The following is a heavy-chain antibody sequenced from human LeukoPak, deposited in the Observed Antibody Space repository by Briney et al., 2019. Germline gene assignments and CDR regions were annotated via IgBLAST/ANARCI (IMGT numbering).Heavy chain of an antibody. CDR1: GFTFSSYA. CDR3: ASDYCSGGSCYLHS. Sequence: GGSLRLSCAASGFTFSSYAMSWVRQAPGKGLEWVSYISSSSNTIYYADSVKGRFTISRDNAKSSLYLQMNRLRAEDTAVYYCASDYCSGGSCYLHSWGQGTLVTVSS. J-gene: IGHJ4*02. V-gene: IGHV3-48*04. D-gene: IGHD2-15*01. CDR2: ISSSSNTI.